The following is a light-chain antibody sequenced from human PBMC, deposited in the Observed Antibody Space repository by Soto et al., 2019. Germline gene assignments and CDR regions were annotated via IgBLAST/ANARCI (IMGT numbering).Light chain of an antibody. V-gene: IGLV1-40*01. CDR2: GNS. CDR1: SSNIGAGYD. J-gene: IGLJ3*02. CDR3: QSYDSSNWV. Sequence: QSVLTQPPSVSGAPGQRVTISCTGSSSNIGAGYDVHWYQQLPGTAPKLLIYGNSNRPSGVPDRFSGSIDRSSNSASLTISGLKTEDEGDFYCQSYDSSNWVFGGGTKLTVL.